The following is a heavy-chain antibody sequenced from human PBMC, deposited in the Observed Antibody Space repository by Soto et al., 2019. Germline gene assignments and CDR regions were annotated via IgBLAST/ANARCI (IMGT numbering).Heavy chain of an antibody. J-gene: IGHJ4*02. D-gene: IGHD2-15*01. CDR2: ISSSISYI. CDR1: GFTFSSYS. V-gene: IGHV3-21*01. Sequence: TGGSLRLSCAASGFTFSSYSMNWVRQAPGKGLEWVSSISSSISYIYYADSVKGRFTISRDNAKNSLYLQMNSLRAEDTAVYYCASLCSGGSCYSVYWGQGTLVTVSS. CDR3: ASLCSGGSCYSVY.